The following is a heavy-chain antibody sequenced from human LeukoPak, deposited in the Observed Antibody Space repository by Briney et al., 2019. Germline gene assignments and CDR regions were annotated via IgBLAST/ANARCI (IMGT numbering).Heavy chain of an antibody. J-gene: IGHJ6*02. V-gene: IGHV1-2*02. Sequence: ASVKVSCKASGYTFTDYYMHWVRQAPGQGLEWMGWINPNSGGTNFAQKFQGRVTMTTDTSISTAYTEVSRLRSDDTAVYYCARVRIGQQLDKYYYYAMDVWGQGTTVTVSS. CDR1: GYTFTDYY. CDR2: INPNSGGT. D-gene: IGHD6-13*01. CDR3: ARVRIGQQLDKYYYYAMDV.